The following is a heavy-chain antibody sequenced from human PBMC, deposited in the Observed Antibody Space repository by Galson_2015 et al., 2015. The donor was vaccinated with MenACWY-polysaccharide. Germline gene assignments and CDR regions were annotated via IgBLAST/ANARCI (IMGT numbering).Heavy chain of an antibody. CDR2: ISGTGGDT. D-gene: IGHD3-16*01. CDR1: GFTFSSYA. Sequence: SLRLSCAASGFTFSSYAMGWVRQAPGKGLEWVTSISGTGGDTYYADSVKGRFTTSRDNSKNALYLQMYSLRAEDTALYYCAGGGISRAPQFDFWGQGILVTVSS. V-gene: IGHV3-23*01. CDR3: AGGGISRAPQFDF. J-gene: IGHJ4*02.